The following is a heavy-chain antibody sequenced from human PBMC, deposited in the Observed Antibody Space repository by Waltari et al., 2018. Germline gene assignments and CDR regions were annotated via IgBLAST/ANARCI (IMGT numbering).Heavy chain of an antibody. CDR1: GGSISSSSYY. V-gene: IGHV4-39*07. J-gene: IGHJ4*02. CDR2: IYYSGST. D-gene: IGHD3-9*01. CDR3: ARELRYFDPTKYYFDY. Sequence: QLQLQESGPGLVKPSETLSLTCTVSGGSISSSSYYWGWIRQPPGKGLEWIGSIYYSGSTYYNPSLKSRVTISVDTSKNQFSLKLSSVTAADTAVYYCARELRYFDPTKYYFDYWGQGTLVTVSS.